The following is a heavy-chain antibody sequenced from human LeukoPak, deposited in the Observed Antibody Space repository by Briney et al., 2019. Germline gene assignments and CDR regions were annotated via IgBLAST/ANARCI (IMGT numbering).Heavy chain of an antibody. Sequence: PGGSLRLSCAASGFTFDDYAMHWVRQAPGKGLEWVATISYDGNNKFHSDSVKGRFTISRDNSRNTLYLQMNSLRGEDAAVYSCARGGIPTGPYYYFYYMDVWGKGTAVTVSS. CDR2: ISYDGNNK. D-gene: IGHD3-10*01. J-gene: IGHJ6*03. V-gene: IGHV3-30*04. CDR1: GFTFDDYA. CDR3: ARGGIPTGPYYYFYYMDV.